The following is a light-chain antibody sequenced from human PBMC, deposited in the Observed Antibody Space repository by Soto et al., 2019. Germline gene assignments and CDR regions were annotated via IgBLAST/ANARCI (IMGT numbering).Light chain of an antibody. V-gene: IGLV2-14*01. CDR1: SSDVGGYSY. CDR3: SSYTSTSTRV. CDR2: EVS. Sequence: QSALTQPAFVSGSPGQSITISCTGTSSDVGGYSYVSWYQHPPGKAPKLMISEVSNRPSGVSNRFSGSKSGNMASLTISGLQAEDEADYYCSSYTSTSTRVFGTGTKVTVL. J-gene: IGLJ1*01.